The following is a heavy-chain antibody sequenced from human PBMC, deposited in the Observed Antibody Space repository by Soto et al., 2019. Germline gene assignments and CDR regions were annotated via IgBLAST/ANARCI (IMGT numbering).Heavy chain of an antibody. CDR2: INHSGST. J-gene: IGHJ3*02. CDR1: GGSFRGYY. CDR3: ARDRRVLLWFGELCPIDI. Sequence: TSETLSLTCAVYGGSFRGYYWSWIRQPPGKGLEWIGEINHSGSTNYNPSLKSRVTISVDTSKNQFSLKLSSVTAADTAVYYCARDRRVLLWFGELCPIDIRGQGTMVTVSS. V-gene: IGHV4-34*01. D-gene: IGHD3-10*01.